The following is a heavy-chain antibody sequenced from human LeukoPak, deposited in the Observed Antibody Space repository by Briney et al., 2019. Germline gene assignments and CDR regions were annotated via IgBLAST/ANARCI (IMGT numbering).Heavy chain of an antibody. D-gene: IGHD3-9*01. CDR2: ISSSSSYI. CDR3: ARAGYDILTGYYSSVY. V-gene: IGHV3-21*01. J-gene: IGHJ4*02. CDR1: GFTFSSYS. Sequence: GGSLRLSCAASGFTFSSYSMNWVRQAPGKGLEWVSSISSSSSYIYYADSVKGRFTISRDNAKNSLYLQMSSLRAEDTAVYYCARAGYDILTGYYSSVYWGQGTLVTVSS.